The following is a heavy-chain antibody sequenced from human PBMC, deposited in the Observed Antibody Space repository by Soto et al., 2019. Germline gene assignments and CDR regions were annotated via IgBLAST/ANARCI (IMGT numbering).Heavy chain of an antibody. V-gene: IGHV3-73*01. J-gene: IGHJ3*02. CDR3: TRPTRGDRYCSGGSCYPGYAFDI. Sequence: GGSLRLSCAASGFTFSGSAMHWVRQASGKGLEWVGRIRSKANSYATAYAASVKGRFTISRDDSKNTAYLQMNSLKTEDTAVYYCTRPTRGDRYCSGGSCYPGYAFDIWGQGTMVTVSS. CDR2: IRSKANSYAT. D-gene: IGHD2-15*01. CDR1: GFTFSGSA.